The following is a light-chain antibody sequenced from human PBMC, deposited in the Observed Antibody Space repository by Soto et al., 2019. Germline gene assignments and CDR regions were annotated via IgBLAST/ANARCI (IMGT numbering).Light chain of an antibody. V-gene: IGLV2-14*01. J-gene: IGLJ1*01. CDR2: EVN. Sequence: QSVLTQPASVSGSPGQSITISCTGTSSDVGGYNYVSWYQQHPGKAPKLMIYEVNNRPSGVSNRSSGSKSGNTASLTISGLQAEDEGDYYCSSYADSSTLGVFGTGTKVTVL. CDR3: SSYADSSTLGV. CDR1: SSDVGGYNY.